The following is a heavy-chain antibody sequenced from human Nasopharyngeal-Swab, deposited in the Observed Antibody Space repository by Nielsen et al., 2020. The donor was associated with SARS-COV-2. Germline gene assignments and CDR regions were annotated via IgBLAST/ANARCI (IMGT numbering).Heavy chain of an antibody. CDR3: AREAYRITIFGVATPGGYFDY. V-gene: IGHV1-69*13. CDR1: FGSFISYS. D-gene: IGHD3-3*01. Sequence: SVTVSCNSSFGSFISYSISWVRQAPGQGLEWMGGIIPIFGTANYAQKFQGRVTITSDESTSTAYMELSSLRSEDTAVYYCAREAYRITIFGVATPGGYFDYWGQGTLVTVSS. CDR2: IIPIFGTA. J-gene: IGHJ4*02.